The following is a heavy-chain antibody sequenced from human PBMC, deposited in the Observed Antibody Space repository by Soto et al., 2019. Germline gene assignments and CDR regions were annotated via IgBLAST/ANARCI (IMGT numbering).Heavy chain of an antibody. CDR2: ISSSSTFT. Sequence: QVQLVESGGGLVRPGGSLRLSCAASGFTFRDYYMTWIRQAPGKGLEWVSDISSSSTFTNYADSVKGRFTISRDNAKSSLYLQMNSLRAEDTAVHYCARDHRGGYSYAYGYWGQGTLVTVSS. D-gene: IGHD5-18*01. J-gene: IGHJ4*02. CDR1: GFTFRDYY. CDR3: ARDHRGGYSYAYGY. V-gene: IGHV3-11*05.